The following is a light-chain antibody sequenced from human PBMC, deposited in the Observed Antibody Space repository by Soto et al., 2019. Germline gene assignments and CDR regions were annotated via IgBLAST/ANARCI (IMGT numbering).Light chain of an antibody. V-gene: IGKV1-39*01. CDR2: AAS. CDR1: QSISSY. CDR3: QQSYSTPET. J-gene: IGKJ1*01. Sequence: DIQMTQSPSSLSASVGDRVTITCRASQSISSYLNWYQQKPGQAPTLLISAASSLQSGVPSRFSGSGSGTDFTLTISSLQPEDFATYYCQQSYSTPETFGQGTKVEIK.